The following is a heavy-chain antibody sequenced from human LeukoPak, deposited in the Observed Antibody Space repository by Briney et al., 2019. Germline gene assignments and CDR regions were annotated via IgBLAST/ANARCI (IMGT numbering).Heavy chain of an antibody. CDR2: ISYDGSNK. D-gene: IGHD5-12*01. CDR1: GFTFSSYG. J-gene: IGHJ4*02. Sequence: GGSLRLSCAASGFTFSSYGMHWVRQAPGKGLEWVAVISYDGSNKYYADSVKGRFTISRGNSKNTLYLQMNSLRAEDTAVYYCAKMAYSGYDVDYWGQGTLVTVSS. CDR3: AKMAYSGYDVDY. V-gene: IGHV3-30*18.